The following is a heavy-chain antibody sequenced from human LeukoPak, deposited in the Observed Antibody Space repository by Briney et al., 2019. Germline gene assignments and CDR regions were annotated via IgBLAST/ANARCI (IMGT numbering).Heavy chain of an antibody. CDR3: ARGRYYGSGSRNFDY. Sequence: GGSLRLSCAASGFTFSTYSMTWVRQAPGKGLEWVSSITSSSSYIYYADSVKGRFTISRDNAKNSLYLQMNSLRAEDTAVYYCARGRYYGSGSRNFDYWGQGTLVTVSS. V-gene: IGHV3-21*01. CDR2: ITSSSSYI. J-gene: IGHJ4*02. CDR1: GFTFSTYS. D-gene: IGHD3-10*01.